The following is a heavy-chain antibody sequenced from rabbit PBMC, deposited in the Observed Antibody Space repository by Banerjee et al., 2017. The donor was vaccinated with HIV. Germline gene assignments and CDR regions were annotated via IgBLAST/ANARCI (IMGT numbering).Heavy chain of an antibody. Sequence: QEQLEESGGDLVKPEGSLTLTCKASGFDFNSNYWIWWVRQAPGKGLEWIACIYTGSSGSTYYASWAKGRFTISKTSSTTVTLQMTSLTAADTATYLCARDVRSGTYWDLWGPGTLVTVS. J-gene: IGHJ4*01. V-gene: IGHV1S45*01. CDR2: IYTGSSGST. CDR1: GFDFNSNYW. D-gene: IGHD1-1*01. CDR3: ARDVRSGTYWDL.